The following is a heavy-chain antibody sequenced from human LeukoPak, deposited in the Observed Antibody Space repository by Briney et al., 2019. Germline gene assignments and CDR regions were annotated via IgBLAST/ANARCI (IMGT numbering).Heavy chain of an antibody. Sequence: ASVKVSCKASGGTFSSYAISWVRQAPGQGLEWMGGIIPIFGTANYAQKFQGRVTITADESTSTAYMELSSLRSEDTAVYYCARAYSSSWSRMGYYYYGMDVWGQGTTVTVSS. J-gene: IGHJ6*02. CDR3: ARAYSSSWSRMGYYYYGMDV. CDR1: GGTFSSYA. D-gene: IGHD6-13*01. V-gene: IGHV1-69*13. CDR2: IIPIFGTA.